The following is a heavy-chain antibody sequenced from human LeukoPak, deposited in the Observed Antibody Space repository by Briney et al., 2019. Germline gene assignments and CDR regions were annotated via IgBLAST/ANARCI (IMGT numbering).Heavy chain of an antibody. CDR1: GYTFTSYY. Sequence: ASVKVPCKASGYTFTSYYMHWVRQAPGQGLEWMGIINPSGGSTSYAQKFQGRVTMTRGMSTSTVYMELSSLRSEDTAVYYCARSYGDYYDAFDIWGQGTMVTVSS. CDR2: INPSGGST. J-gene: IGHJ3*02. V-gene: IGHV1-46*01. D-gene: IGHD4-17*01. CDR3: ARSYGDYYDAFDI.